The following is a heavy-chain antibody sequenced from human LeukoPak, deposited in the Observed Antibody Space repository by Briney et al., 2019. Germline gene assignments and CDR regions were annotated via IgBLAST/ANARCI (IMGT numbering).Heavy chain of an antibody. D-gene: IGHD3-22*01. Sequence: GGSLRLSCAGSGFTFSRYSMNWVRQAPGKGLEWVSSISSSSSSIYYAGSVKGRFTISRDNAKNSLYLQMNSLRAEDTAVYYCAREVDYYDSTGYYSTSYYFDYWGQGALVTVSS. CDR3: AREVDYYDSTGYYSTSYYFDY. J-gene: IGHJ4*02. CDR2: ISSSSSSI. V-gene: IGHV3-21*01. CDR1: GFTFSRYS.